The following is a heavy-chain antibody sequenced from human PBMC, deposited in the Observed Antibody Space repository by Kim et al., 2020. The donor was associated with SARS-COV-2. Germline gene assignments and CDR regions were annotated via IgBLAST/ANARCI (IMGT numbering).Heavy chain of an antibody. CDR3: ATTYSSGWYCFDY. D-gene: IGHD6-19*01. Sequence: GGSLRLSCAASGFTVSSNYMSWVRQAPGKGLEWVSVIYSGGSTYYADSVKGRFTISRDNSKNTLYLQMNSLRAEDTAVYYCATTYSSGWYCFDYWGQGTLVTVSS. CDR2: IYSGGST. CDR1: GFTVSSNY. J-gene: IGHJ4*02. V-gene: IGHV3-53*01.